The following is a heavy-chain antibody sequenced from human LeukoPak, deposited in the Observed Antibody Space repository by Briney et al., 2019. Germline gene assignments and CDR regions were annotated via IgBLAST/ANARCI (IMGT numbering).Heavy chain of an antibody. CDR2: INSDGSST. D-gene: IGHD1-26*01. CDR1: GFTFSSFW. V-gene: IGHV3-74*01. Sequence: GESLRLSCAASGFTFSSFWIHWVRQPPGKGLVWVSRINSDGSSTTYADSVKGRFTISRDNAKNTVYLQMNSLRDEDTAVYYCVRSLGGTDSWGQGTLVTVSS. CDR3: VRSLGGTDS. J-gene: IGHJ4*02.